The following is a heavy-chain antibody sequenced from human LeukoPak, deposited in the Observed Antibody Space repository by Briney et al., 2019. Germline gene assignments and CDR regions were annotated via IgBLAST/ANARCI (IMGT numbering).Heavy chain of an antibody. Sequence: KNGESLKISCKGFGYSFTSSWIGWVRQMPGKGLEWMGIIYPGDSDTRYSPSFQGQVTISADKSISTAYLQWSSLKASDTAMYYCARRPAAAGTGAFDIWGQGTMVTVSS. CDR1: GYSFTSSW. D-gene: IGHD6-13*01. J-gene: IGHJ3*02. CDR3: ARRPAAAGTGAFDI. CDR2: IYPGDSDT. V-gene: IGHV5-51*01.